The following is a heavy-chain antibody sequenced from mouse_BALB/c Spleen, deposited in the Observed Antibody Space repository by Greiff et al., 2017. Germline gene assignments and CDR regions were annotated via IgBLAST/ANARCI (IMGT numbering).Heavy chain of an antibody. J-gene: IGHJ3*01. CDR3: ARGLARDGSSCGFAY. D-gene: IGHD1-1*01. CDR1: GFSLTGYG. Sequence: VKLMESGPGLVAPSQSLSITCTASGFSLTGYGVNWVRQPPGKGLEWLGMIWGDGSTDYNSALKSRLSISKDNSKSQVFLKMNSLQTDDTARYYCARGLARDGSSCGFAYWGQGTLVTVSA. V-gene: IGHV2-6-7*01. CDR2: IWGDGST.